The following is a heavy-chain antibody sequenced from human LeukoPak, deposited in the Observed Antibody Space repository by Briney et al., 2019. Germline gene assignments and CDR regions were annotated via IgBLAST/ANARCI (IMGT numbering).Heavy chain of an antibody. D-gene: IGHD6-6*01. V-gene: IGHV1-18*01. CDR3: ARDSSSSSRYYQH. J-gene: IGHJ1*01. Sequence: AASVKVSCKASGYTFTSYGINWVRPAPGQGLEWMGWISAYNGHTTYAQKLQGRVTMTTDTSTSTAYMELRSLRSDDTAVYYCARDSSSSSRYYQHWGQGTLVTVSS. CDR2: ISAYNGHT. CDR1: GYTFTSYG.